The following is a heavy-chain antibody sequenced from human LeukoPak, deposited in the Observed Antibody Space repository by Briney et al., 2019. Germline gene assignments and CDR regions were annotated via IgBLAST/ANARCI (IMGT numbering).Heavy chain of an antibody. V-gene: IGHV3-9*01. Sequence: GGSLRLSCAASGFTFDDYAMHWVRQAPGKGLEWVSGISWNSGSIGYADSVKGRFTISRDNAKNSLYLQMNSLRAEDTALYYCAKDIINAAGFDYWGQGTLVTVSS. CDR1: GFTFDDYA. D-gene: IGHD6-13*01. CDR2: ISWNSGSI. CDR3: AKDIINAAGFDY. J-gene: IGHJ4*02.